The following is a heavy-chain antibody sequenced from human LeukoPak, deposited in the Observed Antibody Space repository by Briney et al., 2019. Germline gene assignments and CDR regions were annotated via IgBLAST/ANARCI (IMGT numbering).Heavy chain of an antibody. CDR2: IIPILGIA. J-gene: IGHJ5*02. Sequence: SVKVSCKASGGTFSSYAISWVRQAPGQGLEWMGRIIPILGIANYAQKFQGRVTITADKSTSTAYMELSSLRSEDTAVYYCARDVGQDIVAVPAARGWFDPWGQGTLVTVSS. D-gene: IGHD2-2*01. V-gene: IGHV1-69*04. CDR1: GGTFSSYA. CDR3: ARDVGQDIVAVPAARGWFDP.